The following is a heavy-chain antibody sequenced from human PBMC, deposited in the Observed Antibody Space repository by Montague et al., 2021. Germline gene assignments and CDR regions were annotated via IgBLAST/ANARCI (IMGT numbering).Heavy chain of an antibody. D-gene: IGHD1-26*01. CDR1: GDSINTYS. CDR3: ARGTVGASGYFYYYYMDV. J-gene: IGHJ6*03. CDR2: LSNGGST. Sequence: SETLSLTCTVFGDSINTYSWSWIRQPAGKGLEWIGRLSNGGSTNSNPSLKSRVSMSVDTSKNQFSLKLSFVTAADTAVYFCARGTVGASGYFYYYYMDVWGRGTTVTVSS. V-gene: IGHV4-4*07.